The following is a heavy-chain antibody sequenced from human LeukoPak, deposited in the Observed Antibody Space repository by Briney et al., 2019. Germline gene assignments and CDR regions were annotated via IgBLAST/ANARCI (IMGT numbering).Heavy chain of an antibody. D-gene: IGHD3-22*01. Sequence: PGGSLRLSCAASGFTFSDYYMSWIRQAPGKGLEWVSYISSSGSTIYYADSVKGRFTISRDNAKNSLYLQMNSLRAEDTAVYYCARDVSDYYDSSGNYYYYYGMDVWGQGTTVTVSS. V-gene: IGHV3-11*01. CDR3: ARDVSDYYDSSGNYYYYYGMDV. CDR2: ISSSGSTI. CDR1: GFTFSDYY. J-gene: IGHJ6*02.